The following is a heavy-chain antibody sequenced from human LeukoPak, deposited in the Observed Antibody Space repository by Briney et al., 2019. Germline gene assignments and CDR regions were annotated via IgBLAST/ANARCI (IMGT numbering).Heavy chain of an antibody. Sequence: PSETLSLTCAVYGGSFSGYYWSWTRQPPGKGLEWIGEINHSGSTNYNPSLKSRVTISVDTSKNQFSLKLSSVTAADTAVYYCARGDILDAFDIWGQGTMVTVSS. CDR2: INHSGST. J-gene: IGHJ3*02. V-gene: IGHV4-34*01. CDR1: GGSFSGYY. CDR3: ARGDILDAFDI. D-gene: IGHD3-9*01.